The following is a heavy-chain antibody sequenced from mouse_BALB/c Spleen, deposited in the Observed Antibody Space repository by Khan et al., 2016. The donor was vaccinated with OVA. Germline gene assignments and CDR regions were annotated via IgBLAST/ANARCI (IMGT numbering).Heavy chain of an antibody. V-gene: IGHV3-6*02. CDR1: GYSITSGYY. CDR3: ATLLRPLDY. D-gene: IGHD1-2*01. J-gene: IGHJ2*01. Sequence: EVKLEESGPGLVKPSQSLSLTCSVTGYSITSGYYWNWIRQFPGNKLEWMGYISYDGSNNYNPSLKNRISITRDTSKNQFFLKLNSVTTEDTATYYCATLLRPLDYWGQGTTLTVSS. CDR2: ISYDGSN.